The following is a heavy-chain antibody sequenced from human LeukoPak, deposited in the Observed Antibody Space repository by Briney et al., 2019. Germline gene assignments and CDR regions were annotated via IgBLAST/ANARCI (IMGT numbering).Heavy chain of an antibody. CDR2: ISGSGGST. CDR1: GFTFSSYA. CDR3: ARVNQEWGGYAFGAFDI. D-gene: IGHD5-12*01. Sequence: GGSLRLSCAASGFTFSSYAMSWVRQAPGKGLEWVSAISGSGGSTYYADSVKGRFTISRDNSKNTLYLQMNSLRAEDTAVYYCARVNQEWGGYAFGAFDIWGQGTMVTVSS. J-gene: IGHJ3*02. V-gene: IGHV3-23*01.